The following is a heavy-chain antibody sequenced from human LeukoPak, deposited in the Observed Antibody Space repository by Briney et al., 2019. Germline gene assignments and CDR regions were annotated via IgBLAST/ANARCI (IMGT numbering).Heavy chain of an antibody. D-gene: IGHD2-2*01. J-gene: IGHJ4*02. CDR2: ISWSSGSI. Sequence: PGGSLRPCCAAAGFTFDDYAMYVVRQAAGKRVWLVSSISWSSGSIGYADSVKGLFTISRDNANNAVSLQMNRLRAEDTALYYCAKGNCSSTSCLVPCWVQGTLVTVSS. CDR1: GFTFDDYA. CDR3: AKGNCSSTSCLVPC. V-gene: IGHV3-9*01.